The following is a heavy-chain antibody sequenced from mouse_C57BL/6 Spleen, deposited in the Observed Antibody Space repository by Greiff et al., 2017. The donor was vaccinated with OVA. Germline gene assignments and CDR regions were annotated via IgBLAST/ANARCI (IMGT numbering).Heavy chain of an antibody. CDR2: IDPSDSET. J-gene: IGHJ2*01. CDR3: ARLRQGVFDY. V-gene: IGHV1-52*01. D-gene: IGHD2-12*01. CDR1: GYTFTSYW. Sequence: QVQLQQPGAELVRPGSSVKLSCKASGYTFTSYWMHWVKQRPIQGLEWIGNIDPSDSETHYNQKFKDKATLTVDKSTSTAYMQLSSLTSEDSAVYYCARLRQGVFDYWGQGTTLTVSS.